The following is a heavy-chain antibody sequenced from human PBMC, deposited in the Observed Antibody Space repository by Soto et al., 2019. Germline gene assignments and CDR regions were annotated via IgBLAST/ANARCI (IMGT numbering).Heavy chain of an antibody. CDR3: ARSYRSGWEFDY. J-gene: IGHJ4*02. CDR2: ISSTGRTI. Sequence: GGALRLSCGASGFTFSNYYMSWIRQAPGKGLEWVSYISSTGRTIYYADSVKGRFTVSRDNAQNSLSLKLNSLRVEDTAVYYCARSYRSGWEFDYWGQGTPVPVSP. D-gene: IGHD6-19*01. V-gene: IGHV3-11*01. CDR1: GFTFSNYY.